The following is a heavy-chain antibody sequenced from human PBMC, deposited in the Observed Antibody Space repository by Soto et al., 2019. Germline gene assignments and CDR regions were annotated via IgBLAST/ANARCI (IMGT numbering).Heavy chain of an antibody. CDR2: IYPGDSDT. CDR1: GYSFTSYW. D-gene: IGHD3-22*01. Sequence: GESLKISCNGSGYSFTSYWIGWVRQMPGKGLEWMGIIYPGDSDTRYSPSFQGQVTISAGKSISTAYLQWSSLKASDTAMYYCASFHYDSSGYYQDFDYWGQGTLVTVSS. V-gene: IGHV5-51*01. J-gene: IGHJ4*02. CDR3: ASFHYDSSGYYQDFDY.